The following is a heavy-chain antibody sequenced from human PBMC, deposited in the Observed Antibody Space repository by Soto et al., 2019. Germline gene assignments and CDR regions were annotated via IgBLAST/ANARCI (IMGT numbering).Heavy chain of an antibody. CDR3: ARVKPHKNFDY. CDR2: IYSGGDT. V-gene: IGHV3-53*01. CDR1: GFTVNSNY. J-gene: IGHJ4*02. Sequence: GGSLRLSCAASGFTVNSNYMTWVRQAPGRGLEWVSVIYSGGDTDHADSVKGRFTISRDTSRNTLFLQMNNLRAEDTAVYYCARVKPHKNFDYWGQGTLVTVSS.